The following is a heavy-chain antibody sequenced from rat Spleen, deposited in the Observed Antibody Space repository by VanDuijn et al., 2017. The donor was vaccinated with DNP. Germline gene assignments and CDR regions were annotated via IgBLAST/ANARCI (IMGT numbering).Heavy chain of an antibody. CDR2: IKTGGGST. V-gene: IGHV5S13*01. CDR3: LKHLDA. CDR1: GFTFSDYG. Sequence: EVQLVESGGGLVQPGRSLKLSCAASGFTFSDYGMAWVRQAPKKSLEWVATIKTGGGSTYYPDSVKGRFTISRDNAENTVYLQMNSLRSEDTATYYCLKHLDAWGQGTSVTVSS. J-gene: IGHJ4*01.